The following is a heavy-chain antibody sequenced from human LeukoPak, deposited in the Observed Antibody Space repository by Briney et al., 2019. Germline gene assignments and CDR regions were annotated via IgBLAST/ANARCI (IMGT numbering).Heavy chain of an antibody. CDR1: GFTFSSYE. Sequence: PGGSLRLSCAASGFTFSSYEMNWVRQAPGKGLEWVSVIYGAGAGITYYIDSVKGRFTISRDNSRNTVYLQMNSLRAEDTAVYYCARELGDWGQGTLVTVSS. J-gene: IGHJ4*02. V-gene: IGHV3-53*01. CDR2: IYGAGAGIT. CDR3: ARELGD.